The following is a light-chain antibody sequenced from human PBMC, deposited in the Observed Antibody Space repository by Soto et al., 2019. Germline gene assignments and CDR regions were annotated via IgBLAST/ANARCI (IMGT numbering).Light chain of an antibody. CDR2: DAS. CDR3: QQRSNWPPIT. CDR1: QTVSTN. J-gene: IGKJ5*01. Sequence: EIVLTQSPGTLSLSPGERATLSCMASQTVSTNYLAWYQQTPGQAPRLLIYDASNRATGIPARFSGSGSGTDFTLTISSLEPEDFAVYYCQQRSNWPPITFGQGTRLEI. V-gene: IGKV3-11*01.